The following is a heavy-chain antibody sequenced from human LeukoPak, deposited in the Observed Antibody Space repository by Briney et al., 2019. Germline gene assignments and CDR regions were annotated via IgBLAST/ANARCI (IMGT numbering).Heavy chain of an antibody. CDR2: INSDGSST. Sequence: GGSLRLSCAASGFTFSSYWMHWVRQAPGKGLVWVSRINSDGSSTSYADSVKGRFTTSRDNAKNTLYLQMNSLRAEDTAVYYCARESSGWSEDFDYWGQGTLVTVSS. V-gene: IGHV3-74*01. CDR3: ARESSGWSEDFDY. D-gene: IGHD6-19*01. CDR1: GFTFSSYW. J-gene: IGHJ4*02.